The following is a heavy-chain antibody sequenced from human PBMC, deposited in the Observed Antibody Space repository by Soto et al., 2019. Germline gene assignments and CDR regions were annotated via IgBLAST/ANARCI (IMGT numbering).Heavy chain of an antibody. CDR1: GYTFTGYY. Sequence: ASVKVSCKASGYTFTGYYMHWVRQAPGQGXEWMGWINPNSGGTNYAQKFQGRVTMTRDTSISTAYMELSRLRSDDTAVYYCASEYQLLGDYYYYYGMDVWGQGTTVTVSS. D-gene: IGHD2-2*01. J-gene: IGHJ6*02. V-gene: IGHV1-2*02. CDR3: ASEYQLLGDYYYYYGMDV. CDR2: INPNSGGT.